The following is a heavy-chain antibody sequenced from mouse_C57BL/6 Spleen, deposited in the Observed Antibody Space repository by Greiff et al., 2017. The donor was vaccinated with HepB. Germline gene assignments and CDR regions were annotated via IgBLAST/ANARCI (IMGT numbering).Heavy chain of an antibody. CDR2: INPNNGGT. Sequence: VQLQQSGPELVKPGASVKISCKASGYTFTDYYMNWVKQSHGKSLEWIGDINPNNGGTSYNQKFKGKATLTVDKSSSTAYMELRSLTSEDSAVYYCARTRIYDGYWGDYWGQGTTLTVSS. D-gene: IGHD2-3*01. J-gene: IGHJ2*01. CDR1: GYTFTDYY. CDR3: ARTRIYDGYWGDY. V-gene: IGHV1-26*01.